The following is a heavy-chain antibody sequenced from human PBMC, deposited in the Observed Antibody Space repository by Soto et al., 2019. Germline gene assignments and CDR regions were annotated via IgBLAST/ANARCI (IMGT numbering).Heavy chain of an antibody. CDR2: IYATGTT. D-gene: IGHD1-1*01. CDR1: GASISGFY. CDR3: VRDGTKTLRDWFHP. V-gene: IGHV4-4*07. J-gene: IGHJ5*02. Sequence: QVQLQESGPGLVKPSETLSLTCTVSGASISGFYWSWIRKSAGKGLEWIGRIYATGTTDYNPSLNSRVMMSVDTSKEKFSLKLRSVTAAAAAGYYCVRDGTKTLRDWFHPLGQGISVTVSS.